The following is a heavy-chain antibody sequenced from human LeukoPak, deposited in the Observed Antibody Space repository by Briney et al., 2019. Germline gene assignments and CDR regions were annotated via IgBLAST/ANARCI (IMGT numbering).Heavy chain of an antibody. D-gene: IGHD3-10*01. J-gene: IGHJ5*02. CDR2: ISADGNYK. CDR1: GFPFSSYA. Sequence: GGSLRLSCAASGFPFSSYAVHWVRQAPGGGLEWVTVISADGNYKYYTDSVKGRFTISRDNSKNTVYVQMNSLRAEDTAVYYCARAGREGTGSRWFDPWGQGTLATVSS. V-gene: IGHV3-30*04. CDR3: ARAGREGTGSRWFDP.